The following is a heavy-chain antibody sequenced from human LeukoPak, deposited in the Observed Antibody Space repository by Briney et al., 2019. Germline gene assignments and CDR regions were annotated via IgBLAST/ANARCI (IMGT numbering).Heavy chain of an antibody. CDR3: ARAPPSIGVDY. V-gene: IGHV1-8*01. J-gene: IGHJ4*02. CDR1: GYTFTSYD. D-gene: IGHD3-10*01. Sequence: ASLKVSCKASGYTFTSYDINWVRLDTSQELEWMGWMSPNSGNTGYAQKFQGRVTMTRNTSISTAYMELSSLRSEDTAVYYCARAPPSIGVDYWGQGTLVTVSS. CDR2: MSPNSGNT.